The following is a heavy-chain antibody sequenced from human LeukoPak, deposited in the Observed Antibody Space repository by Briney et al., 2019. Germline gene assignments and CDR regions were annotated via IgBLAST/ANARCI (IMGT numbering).Heavy chain of an antibody. Sequence: GGSLRLSCAASGFTFISYAMSWVRQAPGKRLEWVWTISGSSGTTYYADSVKGRFTISRDNSKNTLYLQMNSLRADDTAVYYCAKELVVSNSGSAFDCWGQGTLVTVSS. CDR1: GFTFISYA. CDR2: ISGSSGTT. CDR3: AKELVVSNSGSAFDC. J-gene: IGHJ4*02. V-gene: IGHV3-23*01. D-gene: IGHD5-12*01.